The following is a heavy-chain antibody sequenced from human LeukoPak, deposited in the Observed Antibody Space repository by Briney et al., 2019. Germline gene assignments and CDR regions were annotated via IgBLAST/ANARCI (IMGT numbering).Heavy chain of an antibody. D-gene: IGHD6-19*01. CDR3: ASLFSGGAGYSSGPTDY. Sequence: SVKVSCKASGGTFISYAISWARQAPGQGLEWMGGIIPIFGTANYAQKFQGRVTITADESTSTAYMELSSLRSEDTAVYYCASLFSGGAGYSSGPTDYWGQGTLVTVSS. CDR1: GGTFISYA. J-gene: IGHJ4*02. CDR2: IIPIFGTA. V-gene: IGHV1-69*13.